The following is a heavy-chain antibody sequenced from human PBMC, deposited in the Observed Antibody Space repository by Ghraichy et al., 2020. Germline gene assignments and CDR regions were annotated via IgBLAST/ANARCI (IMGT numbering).Heavy chain of an antibody. J-gene: IGHJ4*02. CDR3: ARDDYGDYFSN. CDR2: IKQDGSEK. V-gene: IGHV3-7*01. D-gene: IGHD4-17*01. CDR1: GFTFSSYW. Sequence: GGSLRLSCAASGFTFSSYWMSWVRQAPGKGLERVPKIKQDGSEKYYVDSVKVRVTISRDKAKNSLYLQMNSRRAEDTAVYYCARDDYGDYFSNWGQGTLVTVSS.